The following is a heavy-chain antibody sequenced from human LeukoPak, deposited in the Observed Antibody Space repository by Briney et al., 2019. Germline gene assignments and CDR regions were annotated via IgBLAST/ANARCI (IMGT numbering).Heavy chain of an antibody. D-gene: IGHD2/OR15-2a*01. Sequence: GGSLRLSCAASGFTFSTYGMHWVRQAPGKGLEWVAFIRYDGSNKYYADSVKGRFTISRDNSKNTLYLQMNSLRAEDTAVYYCPKDDLSSATFDYWGQGTLVTVSS. CDR1: GFTFSTYG. J-gene: IGHJ4*02. V-gene: IGHV3-30*02. CDR3: PKDDLSSATFDY. CDR2: IRYDGSNK.